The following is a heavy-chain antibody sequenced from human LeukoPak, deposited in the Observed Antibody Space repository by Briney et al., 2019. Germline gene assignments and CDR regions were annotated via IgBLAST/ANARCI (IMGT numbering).Heavy chain of an antibody. CDR1: GGSISNYY. J-gene: IGHJ4*02. Sequence: SETLSLTCTVSGGSISNYYWSWIRQPAGKGLEWIGRIYTSGSTNYNPSLKSRVTMSVDTSKNQFSLNLSSVTAADTAVYYCARDSSASGTDYWGQGALVTVSS. D-gene: IGHD6-13*01. V-gene: IGHV4-4*07. CDR2: IYTSGST. CDR3: ARDSSASGTDY.